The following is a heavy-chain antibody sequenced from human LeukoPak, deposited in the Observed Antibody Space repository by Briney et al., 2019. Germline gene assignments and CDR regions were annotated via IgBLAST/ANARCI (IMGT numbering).Heavy chain of an antibody. D-gene: IGHD6-6*01. Sequence: PGGSLRLSCAASGFTFSSYGMHWVRQAPGKGLEWVAFIRYDGSNKYYADSVKGQFTISRDNSKNTLYPQMNSLRAEDTAVYYCAKASLAALNYFDYWGQGTLVTVSS. CDR2: IRYDGSNK. J-gene: IGHJ4*02. CDR3: AKASLAALNYFDY. CDR1: GFTFSSYG. V-gene: IGHV3-30*02.